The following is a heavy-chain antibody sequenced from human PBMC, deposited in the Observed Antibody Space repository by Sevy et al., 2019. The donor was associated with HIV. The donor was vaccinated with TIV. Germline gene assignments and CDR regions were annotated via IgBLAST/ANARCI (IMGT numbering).Heavy chain of an antibody. CDR1: GXXFSDXX. CDR2: ISNDGSKT. V-gene: IGHV3-30*03. Sequence: GGSLRLSCAVXGXXFSDXXMHWVRQAPGKGLEWLAVISNDGSKTYYADSVKGRLTLSGDNSKNTLYLHMNSRRAEDTALYSGXSMIEGGXXXLFXXWGQGILVTVSS. J-gene: IGHJ4*02. CDR3: XSMIEGGXXXLFXX. D-gene: IGHD3-22*01.